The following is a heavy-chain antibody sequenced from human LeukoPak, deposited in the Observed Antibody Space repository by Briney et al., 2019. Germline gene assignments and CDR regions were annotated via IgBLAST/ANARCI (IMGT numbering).Heavy chain of an antibody. CDR1: GFTFSTSD. CDR2: IGTGGNT. J-gene: IGHJ4*02. Sequence: PGGCLILSFSASGFTFSTSDVDSGRQVTGKGLGLVSAIGTGGNTYYPGSGKGRLTISRDNADNSLYLQMSSLRAEDTAVYYCPRDLSGVTAYTYGRGIDYWGQGTLVTVSS. CDR3: PRDLSGVTAYTYGRGIDY. V-gene: IGHV3-13*01. D-gene: IGHD5-18*01.